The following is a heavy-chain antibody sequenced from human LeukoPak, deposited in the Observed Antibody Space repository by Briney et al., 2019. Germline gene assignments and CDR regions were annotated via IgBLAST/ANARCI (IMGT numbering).Heavy chain of an antibody. CDR3: ARCYDFWSGYQTNFDY. V-gene: IGHV3-21*01. CDR2: ISSSSSYI. D-gene: IGHD3-3*01. CDR1: GFTFSSYS. J-gene: IGHJ4*02. Sequence: PGGSLRLSCAASGFTFSSYSMNWVRQAPGKGLEWVSSISSSSSYIYYADSVKGRFTISRDNAKNSLYLQMNSLRAEDTAVYYCARCYDFWSGYQTNFDYWGQGTLVTVSS.